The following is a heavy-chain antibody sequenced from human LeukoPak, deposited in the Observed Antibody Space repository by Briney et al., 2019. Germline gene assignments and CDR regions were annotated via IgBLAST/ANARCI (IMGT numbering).Heavy chain of an antibody. CDR1: GFTFSSHG. CDR3: AKDPWGSGYAYYFDY. J-gene: IGHJ4*02. CDR2: ISYDGSNK. V-gene: IGHV3-30*18. Sequence: GRSLRLSCAASGFTFSSHGMHWVRQAPGKGLDWVAVISYDGSNKYYADSVKGRFTISRDNSKNTLYLQMNSLRAEDTAVYYCAKDPWGSGYAYYFDYWGQGTLVTVSS. D-gene: IGHD5-12*01.